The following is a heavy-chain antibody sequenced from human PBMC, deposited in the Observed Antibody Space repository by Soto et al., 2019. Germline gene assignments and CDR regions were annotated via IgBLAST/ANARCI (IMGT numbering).Heavy chain of an antibody. CDR1: GGSFSGYY. CDR2: VYYSGIT. V-gene: IGHV4-59*08. D-gene: IGHD1-1*01. CDR3: ARQRQLSLGLDP. J-gene: IGHJ5*02. Sequence: SETLSLTCAVYGGSFSGYYWTWIRQPPGRGLEWIGYVYYSGITNYNPSLKSRVTMSVDTSKKQLSLKLSSVTAADTAVYYCARQRQLSLGLDPWGQGTLVTVSS.